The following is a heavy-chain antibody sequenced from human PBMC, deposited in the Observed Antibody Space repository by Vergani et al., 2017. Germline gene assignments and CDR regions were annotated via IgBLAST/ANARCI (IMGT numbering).Heavy chain of an antibody. CDR1: GYTFTGYY. V-gene: IGHV1-2*02. CDR2: INPNSGGT. D-gene: IGHD6-13*01. CDR3: ARRYSSSWYDWFDP. J-gene: IGHJ5*02. Sequence: VSCKASGYTFTGYYMHWVRQAPGQGLEWMGWINPNSGGTNYAQKFQGRVTMTRDTSISTAYMELSRLRSDDTAVYYCARRYSSSWYDWFDPWGQGTLVTVSS.